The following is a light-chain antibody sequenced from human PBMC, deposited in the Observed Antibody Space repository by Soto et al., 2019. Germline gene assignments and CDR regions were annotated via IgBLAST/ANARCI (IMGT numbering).Light chain of an antibody. CDR2: RNS. CDR1: RSNIGSNY. J-gene: IGLJ2*01. V-gene: IGLV1-47*01. Sequence: QSVLSQPPSASGTPGQRVTISCSGSRSNIGSNYVHWYQQFPRTAPKLLISRNSQRPSGVPDRFSGSKSGTSASLAISGLRSEDEADYYCAAWDDALSGVIVGGGTKLTVL. CDR3: AAWDDALSGVI.